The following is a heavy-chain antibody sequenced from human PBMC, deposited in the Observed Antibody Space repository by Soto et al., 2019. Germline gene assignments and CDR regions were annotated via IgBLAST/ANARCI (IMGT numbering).Heavy chain of an antibody. CDR3: ARDSDYGGNRDHDN. J-gene: IGHJ4*02. CDR1: GFTFSSYA. Sequence: QVQLVESGGGVVQPGRSLRLSCAASGFTFSSYAMHWVRQAPGKGLEWVAVISYDGSNKYYADSVKGRFTISRDNSKNTLYLQMNSLRAEDTAVYYCARDSDYGGNRDHDNWGQGTLVTVSS. V-gene: IGHV3-30-3*01. CDR2: ISYDGSNK. D-gene: IGHD4-17*01.